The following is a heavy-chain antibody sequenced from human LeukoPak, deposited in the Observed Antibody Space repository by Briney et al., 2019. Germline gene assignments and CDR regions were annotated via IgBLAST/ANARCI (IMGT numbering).Heavy chain of an antibody. CDR3: ARGIRNSWSYYYYGMDV. J-gene: IGHJ6*02. Sequence: SETLSLTCTVSGASISSGGDYWSWIRQHPGKGLEWIGYIYYSGSTYYNPSLKSRVTISEDTSKNQFSLKLSSVTAADTAVYYCARGIRNSWSYYYYGMDVWGQGTTVTVSS. V-gene: IGHV4-31*03. D-gene: IGHD6-13*01. CDR2: IYYSGST. CDR1: GASISSGGDY.